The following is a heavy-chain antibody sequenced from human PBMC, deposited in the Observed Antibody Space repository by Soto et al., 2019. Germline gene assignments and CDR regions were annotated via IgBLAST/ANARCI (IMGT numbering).Heavy chain of an antibody. Sequence: QVQLQESGPGLVKPSVTLSLTCAVSSGSISSSNWWSWVRQPPGKGLEWIGEIYHSGSTNYNPSLKSRVTISVDKSKNQFSLKLSSVTAADTAVYYCARRYCSSTSCYRRYYYYYYMDVWGKGTTVTVSS. CDR2: IYHSGST. CDR1: SGSISSSNW. CDR3: ARRYCSSTSCYRRYYYYYYMDV. D-gene: IGHD2-2*02. V-gene: IGHV4-4*02. J-gene: IGHJ6*03.